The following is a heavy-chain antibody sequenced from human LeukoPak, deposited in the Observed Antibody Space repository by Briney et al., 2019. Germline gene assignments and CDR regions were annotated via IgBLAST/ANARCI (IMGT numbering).Heavy chain of an antibody. J-gene: IGHJ4*02. Sequence: ASVSDSCKVSGYTFTVYYMHWVRQAPGQGLEWLGWINPNSGGTNYAQNFQGRVTMTRDTSISTAYMELSRLRSDDTAVYYCARDQGHGGNSWDYWGQGTLVTVSS. V-gene: IGHV1-2*02. CDR1: GYTFTVYY. CDR2: INPNSGGT. CDR3: ARDQGHGGNSWDY. D-gene: IGHD4-23*01.